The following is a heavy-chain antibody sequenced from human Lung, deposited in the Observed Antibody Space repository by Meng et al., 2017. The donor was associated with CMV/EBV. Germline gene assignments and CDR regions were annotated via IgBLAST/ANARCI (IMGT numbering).Heavy chain of an antibody. CDR3: ARDAGVRPTSRSGIGYVDQ. D-gene: IGHD1-26*01. CDR1: GFSISPYA. V-gene: IGHV3-30*01. Sequence: GGSLRLXCASSGFSISPYAMQWVRQAPGKGLEWVAVISFDASNKRYADSVKGRFAISRDNSKDLLYLEMNSLRTEDPDVYYCARDAGVRPTSRSGIGYVDQWXQGTLVTVSS. CDR2: ISFDASNK. J-gene: IGHJ4*02.